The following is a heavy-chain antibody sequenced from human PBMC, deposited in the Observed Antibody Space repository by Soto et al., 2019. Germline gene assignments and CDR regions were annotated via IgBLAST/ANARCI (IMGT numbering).Heavy chain of an antibody. J-gene: IGHJ4*02. CDR1: GGSITSSGYY. V-gene: IGHV4-39*01. Sequence: PSETLSLTCTVSGGSITSSGYYWGWIRQPPGKGLEWIGSMYYSGSGSTYYNPSLQSRATISVDSSKNQFSLKVSSVTAADTAVYSCARSIVVPAANFDFWGQGILVTVSS. CDR3: ARSIVVPAANFDF. D-gene: IGHD2-2*01. CDR2: MYYSGSGST.